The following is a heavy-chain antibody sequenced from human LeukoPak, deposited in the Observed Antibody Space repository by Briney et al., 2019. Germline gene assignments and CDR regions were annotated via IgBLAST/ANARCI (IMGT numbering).Heavy chain of an antibody. Sequence: ASVKVSCKVSGYTLTELSMHWVRQAPGRGLEWMGGFDPADGETIYAQKFQGRVSMTEDTSTDTAYMELSSLRSEDTAVYYCANLLLEIAVGSGVHGRDVWGQGTTVTVSS. CDR2: FDPADGET. CDR1: GYTLTELS. CDR3: ANLLLEIAVGSGVHGRDV. V-gene: IGHV1-24*01. J-gene: IGHJ6*02. D-gene: IGHD2-2*01.